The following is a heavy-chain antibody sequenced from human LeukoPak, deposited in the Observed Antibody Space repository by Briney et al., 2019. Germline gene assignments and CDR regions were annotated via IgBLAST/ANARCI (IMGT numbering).Heavy chain of an antibody. CDR2: IYTSGSI. J-gene: IGHJ4*02. CDR1: GGSISSGSYY. D-gene: IGHD5-12*01. V-gene: IGHV4-61*02. Sequence: SQTLSLTCTVSGGSISSGSYYWSWIRQPAGKGLEWIGRIYTSGSINYNPSLKSRVTISVDTSKNQFSLKLSSVTAADTAVYYCARDSSGGYGFIDYWGQGSLVTVSS. CDR3: ARDSSGGYGFIDY.